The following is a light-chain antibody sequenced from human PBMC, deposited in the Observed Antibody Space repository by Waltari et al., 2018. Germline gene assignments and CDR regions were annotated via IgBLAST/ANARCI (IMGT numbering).Light chain of an antibody. CDR1: QSVSKY. V-gene: IGKV3-20*01. Sequence: IVFTQSPGSLSLYPGDRATLSCRAIQSVSKYLAWYQQKPGQPPSLLIYHASSRATGIPDRFSGSGFGTEFSLIISRLEPEDFAVYYCQKYASLPATFGQGTKVEIK. CDR3: QKYASLPAT. J-gene: IGKJ1*01. CDR2: HAS.